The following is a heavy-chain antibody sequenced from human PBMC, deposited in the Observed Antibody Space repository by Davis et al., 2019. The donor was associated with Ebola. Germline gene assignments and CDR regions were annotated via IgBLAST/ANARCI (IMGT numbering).Heavy chain of an antibody. V-gene: IGHV3-53*05. CDR1: GFGVSGNY. Sequence: GESLKISCEASGFGVSGNYMSWVRQAPGKGLEWVAIIYSGGSTSYADSVTGLVTISRDNSKNTIYLQMNWLRPEDTAVYYCARDLLVDNILTGYYHYYAMDVWGQGTTVTISS. J-gene: IGHJ6*02. CDR3: ARDLLVDNILTGYYHYYAMDV. D-gene: IGHD3-9*01. CDR2: IYSGGST.